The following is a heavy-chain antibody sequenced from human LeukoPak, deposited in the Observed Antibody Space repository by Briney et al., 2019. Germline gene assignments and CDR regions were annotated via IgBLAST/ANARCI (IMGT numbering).Heavy chain of an antibody. J-gene: IGHJ4*02. CDR2: INHSGST. CDR1: GGSFSGYY. CDR3: ARAPHIVVVLYGNYFDY. Sequence: SETLSLTCAVYGGSFSGYYWSWIRQPPGKGLEWIGEINHSGSTNYNPSLKSRVTISVDTSKTQFSLKLSSVTAADTAVYYCARAPHIVVVLYGNYFDYWGQGTLVTVSS. V-gene: IGHV4-34*01. D-gene: IGHD2-21*01.